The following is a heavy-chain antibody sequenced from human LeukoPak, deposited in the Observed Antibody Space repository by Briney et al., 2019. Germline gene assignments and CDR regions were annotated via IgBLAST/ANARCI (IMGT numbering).Heavy chain of an antibody. CDR3: ARGQPPSYYDMDV. J-gene: IGHJ6*02. Sequence: GGSLRLSCAASGFTFSNYGMHWVRQAPGKGLEWVAVIWSDGSSKHYADSVKGRFTISRDNSKNTLYLQMSSLRAEDTALYYCARGQPPSYYDMDVWGQGTTVTVSS. CDR1: GFTFSNYG. CDR2: IWSDGSSK. V-gene: IGHV3-33*01. D-gene: IGHD6-13*01.